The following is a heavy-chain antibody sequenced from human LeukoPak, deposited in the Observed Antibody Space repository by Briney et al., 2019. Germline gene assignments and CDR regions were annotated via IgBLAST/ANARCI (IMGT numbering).Heavy chain of an antibody. CDR3: ARVKGFKVRGAVGDY. Sequence: PSQTLSLTCAVSGGSISSGGYYWGWIRQPPGKGLEWIGSIYYSGSTYYNPSLKSRVTISVDTSKNQFSLKLSSVTAADTAVYYCARVKGFKVRGAVGDYWGQGTLVTVSS. V-gene: IGHV4-39*07. CDR2: IYYSGST. CDR1: GGSISSGGYY. D-gene: IGHD3-10*01. J-gene: IGHJ4*02.